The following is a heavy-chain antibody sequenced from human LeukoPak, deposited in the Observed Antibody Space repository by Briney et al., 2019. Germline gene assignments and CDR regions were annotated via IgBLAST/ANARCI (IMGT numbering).Heavy chain of an antibody. CDR1: GYTFTSYY. Sequence: ASVKVSCKASGYTFTSYYMHWVRQAPGQGLEWMGIISPSRGSTSYAQKFQGRVTMTRDTSTSTVYMELSSLRSEDTAVYYCARVPYCSGGSCYSGFDYWGPGTLVTVSS. D-gene: IGHD2-15*01. CDR3: ARVPYCSGGSCYSGFDY. V-gene: IGHV1-46*01. CDR2: ISPSRGST. J-gene: IGHJ4*02.